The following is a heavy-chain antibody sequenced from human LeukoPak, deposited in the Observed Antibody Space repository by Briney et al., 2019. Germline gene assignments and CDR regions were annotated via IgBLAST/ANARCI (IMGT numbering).Heavy chain of an antibody. Sequence: QTGGSLRLSCAASGFTFSSYWMSWVRQAPGKGLEWVANIKQDGSEKYYVDSVKGRFTISRDNAKNSLYLQMNSLRAEDTAVYYCARVHEGITMVRGVIDRNYYMDVWGKGTTVTVSS. J-gene: IGHJ6*03. D-gene: IGHD3-10*01. V-gene: IGHV3-7*01. CDR2: IKQDGSEK. CDR3: ARVHEGITMVRGVIDRNYYMDV. CDR1: GFTFSSYW.